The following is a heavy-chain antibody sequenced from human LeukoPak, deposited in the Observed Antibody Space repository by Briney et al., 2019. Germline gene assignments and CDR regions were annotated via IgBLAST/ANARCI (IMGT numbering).Heavy chain of an antibody. D-gene: IGHD6-19*01. Sequence: SETLSLTCTVSGGSISSYYWSWIRQPPGKGLEWIGYIYYSGSTSYSPSLKSRLTISVDRSKSHLSLKLRSVTAADSAVYYCARARYSSGWYTDWGQGTLVSVSS. V-gene: IGHV4-59*01. CDR3: ARARYSSGWYTD. J-gene: IGHJ4*02. CDR1: GGSISSYY. CDR2: IYYSGST.